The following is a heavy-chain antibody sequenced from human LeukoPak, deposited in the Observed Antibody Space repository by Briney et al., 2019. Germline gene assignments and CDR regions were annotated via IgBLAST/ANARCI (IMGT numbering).Heavy chain of an antibody. CDR1: GFTFSSYA. D-gene: IGHD5-18*01. J-gene: IGHJ4*02. CDR2: ISGSGGST. V-gene: IGHV3-23*01. CDR3: AKAPRGYSFSYHDY. Sequence: GGSLRLSCAASGFTFSSYAMSWVRQAPGEGLEWVSAISGSGGSTYYADSVKGRFTISRDNSKNTLYLQMNSLRAEDTAVYYCAKAPRGYSFSYHDYWGQGTLVTVSS.